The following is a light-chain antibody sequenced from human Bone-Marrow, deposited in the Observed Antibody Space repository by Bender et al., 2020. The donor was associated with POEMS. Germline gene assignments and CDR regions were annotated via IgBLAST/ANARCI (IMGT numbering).Light chain of an antibody. CDR3: SSYTTSNTLL. J-gene: IGLJ2*01. Sequence: QSALTQPASVSGSPGQSITISCTATTSDFGGYNYVSWHQHHSGRAPKLLIYGVTHRPSGVSNRFSGSKSGNTASLTISGLQSDDEADYYCSSYTTSNTLLFGGGTKVTVL. CDR2: GVT. CDR1: TSDFGGYNY. V-gene: IGLV2-14*01.